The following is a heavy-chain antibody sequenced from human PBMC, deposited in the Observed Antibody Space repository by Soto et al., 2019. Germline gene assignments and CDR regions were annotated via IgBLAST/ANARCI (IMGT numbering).Heavy chain of an antibody. D-gene: IGHD3-22*01. CDR1: GGSISSYY. J-gene: IGHJ5*02. CDR2: IYYSGST. V-gene: IGHV4-59*01. Sequence: PSETLSLTCTVSGGSISSYYWSWIRQPPGKGLEWIGYIYYSGSTNYNPSLKSRVTISVDTSKNQFSLKLSSVTAADTAVYYCARDLTDYYDSSGYYCEVSWFDPWGQGTLVTVSS. CDR3: ARDLTDYYDSSGYYCEVSWFDP.